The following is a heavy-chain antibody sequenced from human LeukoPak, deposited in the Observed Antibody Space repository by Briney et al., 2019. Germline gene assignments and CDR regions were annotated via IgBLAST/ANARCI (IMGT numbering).Heavy chain of an antibody. CDR1: GGSISSYY. J-gene: IGHJ4*02. V-gene: IGHV4-59*08. CDR2: IYYSGST. D-gene: IGHD5-12*01. Sequence: ASETLSLTCTVSGGSISSYYWSWIRQPPGKGLEWIGYIYYSGSTNYNPSLKSRVTISVDTSKSQYSLKLSSVTAADTAVYYCAGATTTGPKTNFPFDYWGQGTLVTVSP. CDR3: AGATTTGPKTNFPFDY.